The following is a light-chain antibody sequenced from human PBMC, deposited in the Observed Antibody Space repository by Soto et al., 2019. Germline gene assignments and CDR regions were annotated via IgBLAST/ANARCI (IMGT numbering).Light chain of an antibody. CDR1: SSHGGGYNY. J-gene: IGLJ1*01. Sequence: QTWLGHPGSVAGSPGQSFTLSCTGNSSHGGGYNYVSWYQQHPGKATKLRIYDVSRRRSGVPDRFYGSKSGNKASLTISGLQAEDEADYSCCSYAGSYTPYVFGTGSKVTVL. CDR3: CSYAGSYTPYV. CDR2: DVS. V-gene: IGLV2-11*01.